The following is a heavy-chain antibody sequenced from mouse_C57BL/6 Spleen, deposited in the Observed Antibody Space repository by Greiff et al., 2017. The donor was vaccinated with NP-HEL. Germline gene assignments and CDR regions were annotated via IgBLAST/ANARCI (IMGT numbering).Heavy chain of an antibody. Sequence: EVQRVESGGDLVKPGGSLKLSCAASGFTFSSYGMSWVRQTPDKRLEWVATISSGGSYTYYPDSVKGRFTISRDNAKNTLYLQMSSLKSEDTAMYYCARVGYYYGSSPYYFDYWGQGTTLTVSS. CDR3: ARVGYYYGSSPYYFDY. J-gene: IGHJ2*01. V-gene: IGHV5-6*01. CDR2: ISSGGSYT. CDR1: GFTFSSYG. D-gene: IGHD1-1*01.